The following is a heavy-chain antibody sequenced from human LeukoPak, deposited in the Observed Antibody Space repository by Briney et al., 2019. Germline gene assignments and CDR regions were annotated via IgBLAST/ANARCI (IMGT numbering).Heavy chain of an antibody. CDR3: ARLPLPNGVCSASVCVDWFDP. CDR2: INHSGST. CDR1: GGSISSGDYY. D-gene: IGHD2-8*01. J-gene: IGHJ5*02. V-gene: IGHV4-30-4*08. Sequence: PSQTLSLTCTVSGGSISSGDYYWSWIRQPPGKGLEWIGEINHSGSTNYNPSLKSRVTISVDTSKNQFSLKLSSVTAADTAVYYCARLPLPNGVCSASVCVDWFDPWGQGTPVTVSS.